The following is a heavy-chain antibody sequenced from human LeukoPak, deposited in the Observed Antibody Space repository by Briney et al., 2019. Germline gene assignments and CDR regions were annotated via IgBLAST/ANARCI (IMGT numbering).Heavy chain of an antibody. CDR1: GFIISGYA. Sequence: TGGSLRVSCAASGFIISGYAMSWVRQAPGKGLEWVSSISYSGDGTKYADSVKGRCTISREDSKNTLYLQMNSLRAEDTAVYYCAKGDTPDNSYNYFAPWGQGTLVTVSS. J-gene: IGHJ5*02. V-gene: IGHV3-23*01. D-gene: IGHD1-1*01. CDR2: ISYSGDGT. CDR3: AKGDTPDNSYNYFAP.